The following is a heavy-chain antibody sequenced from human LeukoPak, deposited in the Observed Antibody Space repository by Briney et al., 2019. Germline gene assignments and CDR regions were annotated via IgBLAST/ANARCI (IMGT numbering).Heavy chain of an antibody. J-gene: IGHJ4*02. V-gene: IGHV3-21*01. CDR3: ARSLEMATIKATPLGY. CDR1: GFTFSSYS. D-gene: IGHD5-24*01. CDR2: ISSSSSYI. Sequence: PGGSLRLSCAASGFTFSSYSMNWVRQAPGKGLEWVSSISSSSSYIYYADSVKGRFTISRENAKNSLYLQMNSLRAGDTAVYYCARSLEMATIKATPLGYWGQGTLVTVSS.